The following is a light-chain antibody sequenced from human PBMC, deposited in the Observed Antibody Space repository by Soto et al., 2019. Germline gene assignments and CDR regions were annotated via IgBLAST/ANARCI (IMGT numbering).Light chain of an antibody. J-gene: IGKJ1*01. CDR1: QTITTW. Sequence: DIQMTQSPSTLSASVGDRVTITCRASQTITTWLAWYQQKPGKAPKLLIYKASSLESGVPSRFSGSGSGTEFTLTISGLQPDDFAASYCQQYDSYSWTFGQGTKVEIK. CDR2: KAS. CDR3: QQYDSYSWT. V-gene: IGKV1-5*03.